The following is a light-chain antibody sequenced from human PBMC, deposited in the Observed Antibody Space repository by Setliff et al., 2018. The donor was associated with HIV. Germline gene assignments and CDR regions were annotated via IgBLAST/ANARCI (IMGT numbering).Light chain of an antibody. J-gene: IGLJ1*01. CDR3: AAWDDRLTGYV. V-gene: IGLV1-44*01. Sequence: QSALTQPPSASGTPGQRVTISCSGSSSNIGSNTVNWYQQFPGTAPKLLMYSSNERPSGVPDRFSGSKSGTSASLAISGLQSEDEADYYCAAWDDRLTGYVFGTGTKVTVL. CDR2: SSN. CDR1: SSNIGSNT.